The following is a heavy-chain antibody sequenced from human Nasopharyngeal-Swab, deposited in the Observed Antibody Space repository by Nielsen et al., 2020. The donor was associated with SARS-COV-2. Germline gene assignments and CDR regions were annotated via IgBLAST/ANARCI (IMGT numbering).Heavy chain of an antibody. Sequence: PGKGPEWIGSIYYSGSTYYNPSLKSRVTISVDTSKNQFSLKLSSVTAADTAVYYCARMYYDFWSGYYEVYNWFDPWGQGTLVTVSS. CDR3: ARMYYDFWSGYYEVYNWFDP. D-gene: IGHD3-3*01. J-gene: IGHJ5*02. V-gene: IGHV4-39*01. CDR2: IYYSGST.